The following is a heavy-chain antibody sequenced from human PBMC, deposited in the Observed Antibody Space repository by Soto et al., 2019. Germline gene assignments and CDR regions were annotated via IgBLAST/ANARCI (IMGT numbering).Heavy chain of an antibody. CDR2: IYTDGSRT. V-gene: IGHV3-74*01. J-gene: IGHJ3*02. Sequence: EVQLVESGGGLVQPGGSLRLSCAVSGFTFSDYWMHWVRQAPGKGLVWVSRIYTDGSRTNYADSVKGRFTISRDNAEKTLYLKMNSLRAEETAVYYCARGVRGSYGLDIWGQGTMVTVS. CDR1: GFTFSDYW. CDR3: ARGVRGSYGLDI. D-gene: IGHD4-17*01.